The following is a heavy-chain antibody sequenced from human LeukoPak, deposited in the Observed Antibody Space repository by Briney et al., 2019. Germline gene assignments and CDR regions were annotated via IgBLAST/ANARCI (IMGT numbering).Heavy chain of an antibody. CDR3: VRDNPRCCGVIPSNIDDY. CDR1: GFTFSSYS. Sequence: PEGSLRLSCAASGFTFSSYSMNWVRQAPGKGLEWVSYISSSSSTIYYADSVKGRFTISRDNAKNSLYLQMNSLRAEDTAVYYCVRDNPRCCGVIPSNIDDYWGQGTLVTVSS. J-gene: IGHJ4*02. D-gene: IGHD2/OR15-2a*01. CDR2: ISSSSSTI. V-gene: IGHV3-48*01.